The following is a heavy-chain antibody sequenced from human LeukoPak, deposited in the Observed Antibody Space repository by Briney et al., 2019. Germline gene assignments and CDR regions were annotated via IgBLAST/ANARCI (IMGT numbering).Heavy chain of an antibody. J-gene: IGHJ4*02. D-gene: IGHD1-26*01. V-gene: IGHV3-30*03. CDR2: ISSDGGKK. CDR3: ARDRAWDYLDS. Sequence: SLRLSCVASGFTFTDYFMSWVRQAPGKGLEWVAVISSDGGKKSYADSVKGRFTISRDNSKNTLYLQMDSLRVGDTAIYYCARDRAWDYLDSWDQGPLVTVSS. CDR1: GFTFTDYF.